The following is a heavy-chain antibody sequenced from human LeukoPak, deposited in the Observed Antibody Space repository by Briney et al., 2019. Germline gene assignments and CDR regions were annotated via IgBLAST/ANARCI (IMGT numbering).Heavy chain of an antibody. CDR1: GDTISSRNW. J-gene: IGHJ4*02. CDR2: IYHSGST. CDR3: ARGFPAGYGSGSILDY. D-gene: IGHD3-10*01. Sequence: SETPSLTCAASGDTISSRNWGSWVRQPPGQGLEWIGEIYHSGSTNYNPSLKSRVTISVDKSKNQFSLKLSSVTAADTAVYYCARGFPAGYGSGSILDYWGQGTLVTVSS. V-gene: IGHV4-4*02.